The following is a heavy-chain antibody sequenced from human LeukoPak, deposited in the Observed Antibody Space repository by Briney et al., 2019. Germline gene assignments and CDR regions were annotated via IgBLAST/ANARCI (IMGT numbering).Heavy chain of an antibody. V-gene: IGHV3-23*01. Sequence: GGSLRLSCAAFGFTFSSYAMSWVRQAPGKGLEWVSAISGSGGSTYYADSVKGRFTISRDNSKNTLYLQMNSLRAEDTAVYYCAKVYSTSGSYYGPNDYWGQGTLVTVSS. CDR1: GFTFSSYA. D-gene: IGHD1-26*01. J-gene: IGHJ4*02. CDR3: AKVYSTSGSYYGPNDY. CDR2: ISGSGGST.